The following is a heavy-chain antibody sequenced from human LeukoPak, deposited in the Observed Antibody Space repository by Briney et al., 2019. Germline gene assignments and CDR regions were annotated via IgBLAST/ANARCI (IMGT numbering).Heavy chain of an antibody. J-gene: IGHJ4*02. Sequence: PSETLSLTCTVSGGSISSYYWSWIRQPPGKGLEWIGYIYYSGSTNYNPSLKSRVTISVDTSKNQFSLKLSSVTAADTAVYYCARHAYYYDNSGYYFGYWGQGTLVTVSS. CDR3: ARHAYYYDNSGYYFGY. D-gene: IGHD3-22*01. V-gene: IGHV4-59*08. CDR2: IYYSGST. CDR1: GGSISSYY.